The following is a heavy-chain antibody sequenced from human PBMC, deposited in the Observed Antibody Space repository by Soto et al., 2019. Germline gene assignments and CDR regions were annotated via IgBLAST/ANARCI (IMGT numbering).Heavy chain of an antibody. Sequence: TLSLTCAVSGYSISSGYYWGWIRQPPGKGLEWIGSIYHSGSTYYNPSLKSRVTISVDTSKNQFSLKLSSVTAADTAVYYCATAPLLRGVTNWFDPWGQGTLVTVSS. J-gene: IGHJ5*02. V-gene: IGHV4-38-2*01. CDR3: ATAPLLRGVTNWFDP. CDR1: GYSISSGYY. D-gene: IGHD3-10*01. CDR2: IYHSGST.